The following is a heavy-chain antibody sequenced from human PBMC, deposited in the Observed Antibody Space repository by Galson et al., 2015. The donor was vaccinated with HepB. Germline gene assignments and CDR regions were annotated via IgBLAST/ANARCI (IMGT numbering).Heavy chain of an antibody. V-gene: IGHV3-30*14. Sequence: SLRLSCATSGISFDSYAMHWVRQAPGKGLEWMAVISYDGGTTFHADSVKGRFTISRDNSGKTLYLLMNSLRSDDTAIYYCAYGSGSYFLDNWGQGTLVTVSS. J-gene: IGHJ4*02. D-gene: IGHD3-10*01. CDR3: AYGSGSYFLDN. CDR2: ISYDGGTT. CDR1: GISFDSYA.